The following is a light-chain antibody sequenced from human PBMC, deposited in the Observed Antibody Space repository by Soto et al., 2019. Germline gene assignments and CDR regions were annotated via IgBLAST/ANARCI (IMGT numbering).Light chain of an antibody. J-gene: IGKJ2*01. CDR2: DAS. CDR1: QSVTDW. V-gene: IGKV1-5*01. CDR3: QQYYRPSI. Sequence: DIQLTQSPSTLSASVGDRVTITCRASQSVTDWLAWYQQKPGKAPKLLIYDASSLQSGVPSRFSGSGSGTDSSPPTSRPKPDVFATYYCQQYYRPSIFAKGTK.